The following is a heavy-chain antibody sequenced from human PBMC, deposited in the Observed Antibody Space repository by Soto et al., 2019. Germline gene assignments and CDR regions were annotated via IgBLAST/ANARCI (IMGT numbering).Heavy chain of an antibody. V-gene: IGHV1-3*05. J-gene: IGHJ4*02. CDR1: GYTFTSYA. D-gene: IGHD2-21*02. CDR2: INAGNGNT. CDR3: ARSIVVVTALDY. Sequence: QVQLVQSGAEEKKPGASVKVSCKASGYTFTSYAMHWVRQAPGQRLEWMGWINAGNGNTKYSQKFQGRVTITRDTSASPACMELRSLRSEDTAVYYCARSIVVVTALDYWGQGTLVTVSS.